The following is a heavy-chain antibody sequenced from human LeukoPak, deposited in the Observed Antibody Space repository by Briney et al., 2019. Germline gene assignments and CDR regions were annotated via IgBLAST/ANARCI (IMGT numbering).Heavy chain of an antibody. Sequence: PGGSLRLSCVASGFTFSSYSINWVRQAPGKGLEWVSSISRSSSYIYYADSVKGRFTISRDNAKNSLYLQMNSLRAEDTAVYYCARDFRAVAESYYYYMDVWGKGTTVTVSS. CDR3: ARDFRAVAESYYYYMDV. CDR1: GFTFSSYS. V-gene: IGHV3-21*01. J-gene: IGHJ6*03. D-gene: IGHD6-19*01. CDR2: ISRSSSYI.